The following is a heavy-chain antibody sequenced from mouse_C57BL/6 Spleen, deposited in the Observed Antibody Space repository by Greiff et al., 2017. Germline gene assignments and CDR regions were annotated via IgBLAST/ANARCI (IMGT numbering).Heavy chain of an antibody. V-gene: IGHV1-85*01. CDR1: GYTFTSYD. Sequence: VKLQESGPELVKPGASVKLSCKASGYTFTSYDINWVKQRPGQGLEWIGWIYPRDGSTKYNEKFKGKATLTVDTSSSTAYMELHSLTSEDSAVYFCARGGSSGPFAYWGQGTLVTVSA. D-gene: IGHD3-2*02. J-gene: IGHJ3*01. CDR3: ARGGSSGPFAY. CDR2: IYPRDGST.